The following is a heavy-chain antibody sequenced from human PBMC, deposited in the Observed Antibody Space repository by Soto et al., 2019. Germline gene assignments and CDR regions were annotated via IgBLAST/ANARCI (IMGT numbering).Heavy chain of an antibody. D-gene: IGHD5-12*01. CDR1: GFNFNTFA. J-gene: IGHJ5*02. Sequence: EEQVSESGGGLVQSGGSLRLSCAASGFNFNTFAMSWIRQAPGKGLEWVSHISSRGGSRDYADSVRGRFTISRDNSKNVLFLQMNSLSADDTATYYCAKDPPSPWTANWVDPWGKGTLVTVSS. CDR3: AKDPPSPWTANWVDP. V-gene: IGHV3-23*01. CDR2: ISSRGGSR.